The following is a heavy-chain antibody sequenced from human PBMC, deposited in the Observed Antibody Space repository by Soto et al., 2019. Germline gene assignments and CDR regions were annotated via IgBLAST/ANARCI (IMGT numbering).Heavy chain of an antibody. V-gene: IGHV3-23*01. D-gene: IGHD3-22*01. CDR1: GFTFSSYA. CDR3: AKTIITMIVVGPFDY. Sequence: EVQLLESGGGLVQPGGSLRLSCAASGFTFSSYAMSWVRQAPGKGLEWVSAISGSGGSTYYEDSVKGRFIISRDNSKNTLYLQMNSLRAEDTAVYYCAKTIITMIVVGPFDYWGQGTLVTVSS. CDR2: ISGSGGST. J-gene: IGHJ4*02.